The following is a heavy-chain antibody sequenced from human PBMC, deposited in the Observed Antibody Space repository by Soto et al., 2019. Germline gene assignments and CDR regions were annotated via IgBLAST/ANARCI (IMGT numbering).Heavy chain of an antibody. CDR2: IWYDGSNK. CDR1: GSTFSSYG. D-gene: IGHD1-1*01. V-gene: IGHV3-33*01. Sequence: SGGSLRLSCAASGSTFSSYGMHWVRQAPGKGLEWVAAIWYDGSNKYYADSVKGRFTISRDNSKNTLYLQMNSLRAEDTAVYYCARDPNLLIPYGMDVWGQGTTVTVSS. CDR3: ARDPNLLIPYGMDV. J-gene: IGHJ6*02.